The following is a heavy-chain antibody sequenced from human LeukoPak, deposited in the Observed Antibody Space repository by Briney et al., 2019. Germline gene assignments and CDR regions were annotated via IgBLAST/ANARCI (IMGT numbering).Heavy chain of an antibody. J-gene: IGHJ4*02. CDR1: GFIVSHNY. CDR2: IYIDGTT. D-gene: IGHD6-13*01. V-gene: IGHV3-53*01. Sequence: GGSLRLSCAASGFIVSHNYITWVRQAPGKGLEWISVIYIDGTTYYADSVKGRLTISRDQANNTLYLQMNTLRDEDTAVYYCARGPRYSFYWGQGTLVSVSS. CDR3: ARGPRYSFY.